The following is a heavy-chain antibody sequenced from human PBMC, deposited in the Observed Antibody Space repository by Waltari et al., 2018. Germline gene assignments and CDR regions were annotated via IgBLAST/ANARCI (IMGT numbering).Heavy chain of an antibody. Sequence: QVQLQQWGAGLSKPSETLSLTCAVTGASFTSSYWGRVRQSPGKGLEWIRQIRHPGSTNYTPSLKSRVTISVDTSTSQFSLKLYSVTAADTGLYYCTRGGNYDFWSHSPFVDPWGQGTLVTVSS. CDR2: IRHPGST. CDR1: GASFTSSY. CDR3: TRGGNYDFWSHSPFVDP. J-gene: IGHJ5*02. D-gene: IGHD3-3*01. V-gene: IGHV4-34*01.